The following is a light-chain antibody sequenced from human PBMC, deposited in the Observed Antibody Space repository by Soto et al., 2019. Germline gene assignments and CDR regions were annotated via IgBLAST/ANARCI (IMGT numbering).Light chain of an antibody. CDR3: MQGTHWPWT. CDR2: KVS. Sequence: DGVMTQSQLSLPVTLGRPASISCRSSQSPLYSDGNTYLSWFQQRPGQSPRRLIYKVSTRDSGVPDRFSGSGSGTDFTLKISRVEAEDVGVYYCMQGTHWPWTFGQGTKVDIK. J-gene: IGKJ1*01. V-gene: IGKV2-30*01. CDR1: QSPLYSDGNTY.